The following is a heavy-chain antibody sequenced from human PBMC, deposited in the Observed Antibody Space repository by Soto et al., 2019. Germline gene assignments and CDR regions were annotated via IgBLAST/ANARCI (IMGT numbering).Heavy chain of an antibody. Sequence: SETLSLTCAVSGGSINNHYWSWIRQPPGKGLEWIGYIFYNGFTNYNPSLKSRVTMSVDTSKNQFSMNMNSATAADTAVYYCAREPYSSSCFDHWGQGTLVTVSS. J-gene: IGHJ4*02. V-gene: IGHV4-59*11. CDR1: GGSINNHY. D-gene: IGHD6-6*01. CDR2: IFYNGFT. CDR3: AREPYSSSCFDH.